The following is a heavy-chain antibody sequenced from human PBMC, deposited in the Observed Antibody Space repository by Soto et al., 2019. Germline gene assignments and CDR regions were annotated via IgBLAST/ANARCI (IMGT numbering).Heavy chain of an antibody. J-gene: IGHJ6*02. Sequence: GASVKVSCKASGYTFTSYGISWVRQAPGQGLEWMGWINAGNGNTNYAQKLQGRVTITRDTSASTAYMELSSLRSEDTAVYYCATLAARPTARYYYGMDVWGQGTTVTVSS. CDR3: ATLAARPTARYYYGMDV. V-gene: IGHV1-18*01. CDR2: INAGNGNT. D-gene: IGHD6-6*01. CDR1: GYTFTSYG.